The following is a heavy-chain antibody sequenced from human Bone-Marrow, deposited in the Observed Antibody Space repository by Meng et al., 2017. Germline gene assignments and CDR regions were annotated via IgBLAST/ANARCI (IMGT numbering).Heavy chain of an antibody. V-gene: IGHV4-31*03. Sequence: QGPLQEQGPGLVKPSQPLSLTCTVSGGSISSGNHYWSWIRQHPGKGLEYIGYIYYSGSTYYNPSLKSRVIISVDTSKNQFSLRLNSVTAADTAVYYCASLYGDSSVWYLDLWGRGTLVTVSS. J-gene: IGHJ2*01. D-gene: IGHD4-17*01. CDR3: ASLYGDSSVWYLDL. CDR2: IYYSGST. CDR1: GGSISSGNHY.